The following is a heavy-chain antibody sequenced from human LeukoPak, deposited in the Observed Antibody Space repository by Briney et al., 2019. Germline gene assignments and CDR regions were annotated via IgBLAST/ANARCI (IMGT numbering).Heavy chain of an antibody. CDR3: ARSGGYFNFDY. D-gene: IGHD3-10*01. CDR2: IYRSGST. J-gene: IGHJ4*02. Sequence: SETLSLTCAVSGGSLSSSNWWSWVRQPPGKGLEWIGEIYRSGSTNYNPSLKSRVTISVDKSKNQFSLKLSSVTAADTAVYYCARSGGYFNFDYWGQGTLVTVSS. V-gene: IGHV4-4*02. CDR1: GGSLSSSNW.